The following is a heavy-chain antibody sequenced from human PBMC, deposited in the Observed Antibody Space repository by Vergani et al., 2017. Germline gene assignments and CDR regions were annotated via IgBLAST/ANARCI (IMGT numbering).Heavy chain of an antibody. Sequence: QVQLQESGPGLVKPSETLSLTCTVSNDSVSNTFYYWGWIRQTPGKGLEWIGSIYYSGSTYYNPSLESRVTMSVDTSKSQFSLKLSSVTAADTAVYYCARSPYYYDSSGASQAWGQGTLVTVSS. CDR2: IYYSGST. J-gene: IGHJ5*02. CDR3: ARSPYYYDSSGASQA. V-gene: IGHV4-39*01. D-gene: IGHD3-22*01. CDR1: NDSVSNTFYY.